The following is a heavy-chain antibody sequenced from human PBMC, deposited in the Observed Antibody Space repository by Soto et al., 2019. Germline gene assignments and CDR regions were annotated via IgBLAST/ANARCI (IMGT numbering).Heavy chain of an antibody. D-gene: IGHD6-19*01. CDR2: MNPNSGNT. Sequence: ASVKVSCKASGYTFTSYDINWVRQATGQGLEWMGWMNPNSGNTGYAQKFQGRVTMTRNTSISTAYMELSSLRSEDTAVYYCARGRGGSGWTEPDHDAFDIWGQGTMVTVSS. CDR3: ARGRGGSGWTEPDHDAFDI. J-gene: IGHJ3*02. CDR1: GYTFTSYD. V-gene: IGHV1-8*01.